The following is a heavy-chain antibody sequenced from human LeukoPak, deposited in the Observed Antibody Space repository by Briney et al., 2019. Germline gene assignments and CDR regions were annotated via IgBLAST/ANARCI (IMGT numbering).Heavy chain of an antibody. CDR3: ARGGITMIVGPNGGGFDP. Sequence: PSETLSLTCTVSGGSISSSSYYWGWIRQPPGKGLEWIGSIYYSGSTYYNPSLKSRVTISVDTSKNQFSLKLSSVTAADTAVYYCARGGITMIVGPNGGGFDPWGQGTLVTVSS. CDR1: GGSISSSSYY. CDR2: IYYSGST. V-gene: IGHV4-39*07. D-gene: IGHD3-22*01. J-gene: IGHJ5*02.